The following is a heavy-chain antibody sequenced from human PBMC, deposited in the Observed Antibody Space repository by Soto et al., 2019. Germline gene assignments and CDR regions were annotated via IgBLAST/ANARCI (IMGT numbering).Heavy chain of an antibody. J-gene: IGHJ6*02. CDR1: GFTFSSYS. CDR3: ARDGEGATYYYYYGMDV. V-gene: IGHV3-21*01. D-gene: IGHD1-26*01. CDR2: ISSSSSYI. Sequence: GSLRLSFAASGFTFSSYSMNWVRQAPGKGLEWVSSISSSSSYIYYADSVKGRFTISRDDAKNSLYLQMNSLRAEDTAVYYCARDGEGATYYYYYGMDVWGQGTTVTVSS.